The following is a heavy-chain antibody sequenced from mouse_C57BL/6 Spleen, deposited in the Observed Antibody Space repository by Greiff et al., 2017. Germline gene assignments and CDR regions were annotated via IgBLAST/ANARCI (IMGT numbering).Heavy chain of an antibody. J-gene: IGHJ1*03. D-gene: IGHD3-3*01. CDR1: GYTFTSYW. V-gene: IGHV1-74*01. Sequence: QVQLQQPGAELVKPGASVKVSCKASGYTFTSYWMHWVKQRPGQGLEWIGRIHPSDSDTNYNQKFKGKATLTVDKSSSTAYMQLSSLTSEDSAVXYCAQGRDRDWYFEVRGTGTTVTVSS. CDR3: AQGRDRDWYFEV. CDR2: IHPSDSDT.